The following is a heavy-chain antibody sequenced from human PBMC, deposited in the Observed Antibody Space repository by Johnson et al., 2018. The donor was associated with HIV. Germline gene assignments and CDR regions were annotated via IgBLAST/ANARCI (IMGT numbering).Heavy chain of an antibody. V-gene: IGHV3-53*01. CDR2: IYSGGST. J-gene: IGHJ3*02. CDR3: AREWLYGFDI. Sequence: VQLVESRGVLVQPGGSLRLSCAASGFTVSSNYMSWVRQAPGKGLEWVSVIYSGGSTYYADSVKGRFTISRDNSKNTLYLQMNRLRAEDTAVYYCAREWLYGFDIWGQGTMVTVSS. CDR1: GFTVSSNY. D-gene: IGHD5-24*01.